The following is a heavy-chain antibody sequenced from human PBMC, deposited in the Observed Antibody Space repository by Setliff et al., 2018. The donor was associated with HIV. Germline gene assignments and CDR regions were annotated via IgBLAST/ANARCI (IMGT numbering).Heavy chain of an antibody. D-gene: IGHD1-26*01. J-gene: IGHJ4*02. CDR2: IYYSGST. V-gene: IGHV4-39*07. CDR3: AKDRSGSYRTFDY. CDR1: GGSISSSSYY. Sequence: LSLTCTVSGGSISSSSYYWGWIRQPPGKGLEWIGTIYYSGSTYYNPSLRSRVTISVDTSENQFSLKLSSVTAADTAVYYCAKDRSGSYRTFDYWGPGILVTVSS.